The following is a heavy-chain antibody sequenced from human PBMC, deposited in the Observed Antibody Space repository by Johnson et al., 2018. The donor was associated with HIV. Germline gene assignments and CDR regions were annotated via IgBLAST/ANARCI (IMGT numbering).Heavy chain of an antibody. J-gene: IGHJ3*02. CDR3: ARSGSYGPDAFDI. CDR2: INTDGSRT. D-gene: IGHD1-26*01. CDR1: GFTFSNYW. V-gene: IGHV3-74*02. Sequence: VQLVESGGGLVQPGGSLRLSSVVSGFTFSNYWMEWVRQAPGKGLVWVSRINTDGSRTTYADSVKGRFTISRDNAKNTLYLEMSGLRAEDTAVYYCARSGSYGPDAFDIWGQGTMVTVSS.